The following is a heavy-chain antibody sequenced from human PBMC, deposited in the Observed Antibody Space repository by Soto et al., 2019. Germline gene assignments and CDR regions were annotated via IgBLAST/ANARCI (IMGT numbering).Heavy chain of an antibody. Sequence: QVQLVQSGAEVKKPGSSVKVSCKASGGTFSSYAISWVRQAPGQGLEWMGWINPTRGDTNYAQRFQGTVTMTRDTSISTAYMDLSSLRSEDTAVYYCARGWSTGYYSYWGQGTLVTVSS. CDR1: GGTFSSYA. CDR2: INPTRGDT. D-gene: IGHD3-9*01. CDR3: ARGWSTGYYSY. J-gene: IGHJ4*02. V-gene: IGHV1-2*02.